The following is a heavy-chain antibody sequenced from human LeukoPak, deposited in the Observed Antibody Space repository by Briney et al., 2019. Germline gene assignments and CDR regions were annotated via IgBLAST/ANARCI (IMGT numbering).Heavy chain of an antibody. CDR3: ATESRFSGYYYVVSFDY. V-gene: IGHV1-24*01. D-gene: IGHD3-22*01. J-gene: IGHJ4*02. CDR1: GYTLTELS. CDR2: FDPEDGET. Sequence: ASVKVPCKXSGYTLTELSMHWVRQTPGKGLEWMGGFDPEDGETIYSQKFQGRVTMTEDTSTDTAYMELSSLRSEDTAVYYCATESRFSGYYYVVSFDYWGQGTLVTVSS.